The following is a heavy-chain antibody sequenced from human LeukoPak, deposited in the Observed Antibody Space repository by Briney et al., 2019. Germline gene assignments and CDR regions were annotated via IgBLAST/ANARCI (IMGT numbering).Heavy chain of an antibody. D-gene: IGHD5-18*01. Sequence: SVKVTCKASGFTFTSSSIQWIRQARGQRLEWIGWIVGDSTDTYYAQRFQERVTIARDMSTSTAYLELSSLRSEDTAVYYCAADPDTTMAFDCWGQGTLVTVSS. CDR1: GFTFTSSS. CDR3: AADPDTTMAFDC. V-gene: IGHV1-58*02. CDR2: IVGDSTDT. J-gene: IGHJ4*02.